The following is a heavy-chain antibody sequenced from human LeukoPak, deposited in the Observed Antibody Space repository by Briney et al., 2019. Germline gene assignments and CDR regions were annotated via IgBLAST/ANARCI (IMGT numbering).Heavy chain of an antibody. D-gene: IGHD3-10*01. Sequence: GGSLTLFCVTSGFTFSSYAVTWVRQAPGKGLEWVSIISGSGRNIHSADSVRGRFTISRDNSKSTLYLQMNSLRAEDTAVYFCAKGFGYPYYPFGMDVWGRGTTVTVSS. CDR1: GFTFSSYA. J-gene: IGHJ6*02. CDR2: ISGSGRNI. CDR3: AKGFGYPYYPFGMDV. V-gene: IGHV3-23*01.